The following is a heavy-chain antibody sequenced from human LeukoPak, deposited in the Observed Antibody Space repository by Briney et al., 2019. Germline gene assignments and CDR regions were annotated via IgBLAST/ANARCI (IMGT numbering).Heavy chain of an antibody. CDR1: GYTFTGYG. J-gene: IGHJ4*02. CDR2: ISAYNGNT. CDR3: ARLRQQLARQYYFDY. Sequence: GASVKVSCKASGYTFTGYGISWVRQAPGQGLEWMGWISAYNGNTNYAQKLQGRVTMTTDTSTSTAYMELRSLRSDDTAVYYCARLRQQLARQYYFDYWGQGTLVTVSS. D-gene: IGHD6-13*01. V-gene: IGHV1-18*01.